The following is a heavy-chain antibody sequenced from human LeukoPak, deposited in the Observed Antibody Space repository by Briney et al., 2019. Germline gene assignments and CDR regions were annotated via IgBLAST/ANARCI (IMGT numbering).Heavy chain of an antibody. V-gene: IGHV3-23*01. CDR1: GFTFSSYG. Sequence: GGSLRLSCAASGFTFSSYGMHWVRQAPGKGLEWVSAITGSGGGTYYADSVKGRFTISGDNSKNTLYLQMNGLRADDTAVYYCAKDPNGDFIGAFDFWGQGTMVTVSS. J-gene: IGHJ3*01. CDR3: AKDPNGDFIGAFDF. D-gene: IGHD4-17*01. CDR2: ITGSGGGT.